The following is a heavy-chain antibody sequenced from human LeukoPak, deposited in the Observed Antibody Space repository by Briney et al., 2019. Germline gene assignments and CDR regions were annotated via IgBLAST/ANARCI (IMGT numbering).Heavy chain of an antibody. J-gene: IGHJ4*02. CDR2: INQDGSEK. V-gene: IGHV3-7*05. Sequence: PGGSLRLSCAASGFTFSTYWMTWVRQAPGKGLEWVANINQDGSEKSYVDSVKGRFTISRDNAKNSLYLEMNSLRAEDTAVYYCARISTSSPSDHWGQGTLVTVSS. CDR3: ARISTSSPSDH. CDR1: GFTFSTYW. D-gene: IGHD2/OR15-2a*01.